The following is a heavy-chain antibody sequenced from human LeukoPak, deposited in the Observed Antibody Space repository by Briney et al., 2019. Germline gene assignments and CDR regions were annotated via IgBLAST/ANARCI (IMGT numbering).Heavy chain of an antibody. CDR2: VYYTGIT. CDR1: GDSISTDIYY. Sequence: PSETLSLTCTVSGDSISTDIYYWGWIRQPPGKGLEWIGSVYYTGITHYNPSLNTRVTMSVDTSKNQFSLKLSSVTGADTAVYYCARHLAARLHKISLRQFDCWGQGTLVTVSS. D-gene: IGHD3-16*02. CDR3: ARHLAARLHKISLRQFDC. V-gene: IGHV4-39*01. J-gene: IGHJ4*02.